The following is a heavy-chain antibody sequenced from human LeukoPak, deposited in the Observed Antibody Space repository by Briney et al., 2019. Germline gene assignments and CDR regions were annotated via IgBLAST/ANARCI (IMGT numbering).Heavy chain of an antibody. D-gene: IGHD6-13*01. Sequence: GGSLRLSCAASGFTFSSYAMHWGRQAPGKGLGGGAVISYDGSNKYYADSVKGRFTISRDNSKNTLYLQMNSLRAEDTAVYYCARDWAPAAGTLSILFFDYWGQGTLVTVSS. CDR2: ISYDGSNK. CDR1: GFTFSSYA. J-gene: IGHJ4*02. CDR3: ARDWAPAAGTLSILFFDY. V-gene: IGHV3-30*04.